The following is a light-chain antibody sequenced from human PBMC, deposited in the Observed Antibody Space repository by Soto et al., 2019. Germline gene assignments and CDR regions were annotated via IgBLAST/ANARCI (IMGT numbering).Light chain of an antibody. CDR3: QQYDDLPLT. Sequence: DIQMTQSPSSLSASGRDRVTITCQASQNINNYLNWYQQMPGQAPRLLIYDASNLDTGVPSRFSGSGFGTHFTFTLSDLQPEDVATYYCQQYDDLPLTCGGGPWVEI. V-gene: IGKV1-33*01. CDR2: DAS. J-gene: IGKJ4*01. CDR1: QNINNY.